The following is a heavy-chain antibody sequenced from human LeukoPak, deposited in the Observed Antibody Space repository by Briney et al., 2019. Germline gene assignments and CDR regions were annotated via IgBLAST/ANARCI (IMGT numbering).Heavy chain of an antibody. J-gene: IGHJ4*02. D-gene: IGHD3-22*01. CDR1: GGSFSGYY. V-gene: IGHV4-34*01. CDR3: ARQVDSSGYYCHFDY. Sequence: SETLSLTCAVYGGSFSGYYWSWIRQPPGKGLEWIGEINHSGNTNYNPSLKSRVTISVDTSKNQFSLKLSSVTAADTAVYYCARQVDSSGYYCHFDYWGQGTLVTVSS. CDR2: INHSGNT.